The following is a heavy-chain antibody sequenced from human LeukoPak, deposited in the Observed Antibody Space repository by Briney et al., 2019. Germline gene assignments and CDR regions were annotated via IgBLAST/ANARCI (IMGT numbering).Heavy chain of an antibody. CDR1: GFTFSSYA. J-gene: IGHJ3*02. V-gene: IGHV3-30*04. CDR2: ISYDGSNK. Sequence: GGSLRLSCAASGFTFSSYAMHWVRQAPGKGLEWVAVISYDGSNKYYADSVKGRFTISRDNSKNTLYLQMNSLRAEDTAVYYCARDLEAMGTGAFDIWGQGTMVTVSS. CDR3: ARDLEAMGTGAFDI. D-gene: IGHD5-18*01.